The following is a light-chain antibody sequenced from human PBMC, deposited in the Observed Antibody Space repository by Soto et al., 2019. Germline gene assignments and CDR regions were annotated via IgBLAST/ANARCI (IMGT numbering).Light chain of an antibody. Sequence: DIQMTQSASSLSATVGDRVTITCRASQNINNYLKWYQQRPGEAPKLLIYAASTLQAGVPSRFSGSGSGTLFTLTITSLEPEDFAVYYCQQRTTWPPWTFGQGTKVEIK. CDR2: AAS. V-gene: IGKV1-39*01. J-gene: IGKJ1*01. CDR1: QNINNY. CDR3: QQRTTWPPWT.